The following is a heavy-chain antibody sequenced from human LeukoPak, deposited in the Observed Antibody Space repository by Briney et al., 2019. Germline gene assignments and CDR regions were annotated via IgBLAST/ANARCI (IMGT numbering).Heavy chain of an antibody. CDR1: GYTFANFY. V-gene: IGHV1-46*01. CDR2: INPHFGTT. CDR3: AREATSRLVVASADKDLDY. D-gene: IGHD2-2*01. Sequence: GASVKVSCKSSGYTFANFYIHWVRQAPGQGLEWMGIINPHFGTTTYAQNFQGRVTMTRDTSTSTVYMELGSLRSEDTAVYYCAREATSRLVVASADKDLDYWGQGTLVTVSS. J-gene: IGHJ4*02.